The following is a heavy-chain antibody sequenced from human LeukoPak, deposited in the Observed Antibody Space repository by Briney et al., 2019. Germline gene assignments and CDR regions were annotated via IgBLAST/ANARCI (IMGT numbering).Heavy chain of an antibody. CDR3: AGTGLFFDY. Sequence: SETLSLTCTVSGCSISNHNWSWIRQPPGKGLEWIGYIYHSGTSNYNPSLKSRVTISVDMSKNQFSLKLRSVTAADTAVYYCAGTGLFFDYWSQGTLVTVSS. CDR1: GCSISNHN. CDR2: IYHSGTS. J-gene: IGHJ4*02. V-gene: IGHV4-59*11. D-gene: IGHD7-27*01.